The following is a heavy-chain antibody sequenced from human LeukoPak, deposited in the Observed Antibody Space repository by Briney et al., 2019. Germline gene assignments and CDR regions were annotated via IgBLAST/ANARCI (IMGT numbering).Heavy chain of an antibody. CDR1: GFTFSSYS. V-gene: IGHV3-21*01. D-gene: IGHD1-26*01. Sequence: PGGSLRLSCAASGFTFSSYSMNWVRQAPGKGLEWVSSISSSSSYIYYADSVKGRFTISRDNAKNSLYLQMNSLRAEDTAVYYCASFRGSAEFYFDYWGQGTLVTVSS. CDR2: ISSSSSYI. J-gene: IGHJ4*02. CDR3: ASFRGSAEFYFDY.